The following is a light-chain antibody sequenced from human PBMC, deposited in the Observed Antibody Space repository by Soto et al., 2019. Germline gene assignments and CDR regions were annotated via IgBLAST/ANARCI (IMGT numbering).Light chain of an antibody. Sequence: EIVLTQSPGTLSLSPGERATLSCRASQSVSSSLVWYQQKPGLPPRLLIYGASTRATGVPARFSGSGSVTEFTLTISSLQSEDFAVYYCQQYNKWPRTFGQGTKVDIK. CDR2: GAS. CDR3: QQYNKWPRT. J-gene: IGKJ1*01. V-gene: IGKV3-15*01. CDR1: QSVSSS.